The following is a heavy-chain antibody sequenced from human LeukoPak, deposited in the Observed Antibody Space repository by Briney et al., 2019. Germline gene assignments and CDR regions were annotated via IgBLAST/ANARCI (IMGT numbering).Heavy chain of an antibody. V-gene: IGHV3-43D*03. CDR3: AKLSHTGYLKPDI. J-gene: IGHJ3*02. D-gene: IGHD6-13*01. CDR1: GFTFDDYA. CDR2: ISWDGGST. Sequence: GGSLRLSCAASGFTFDDYAMHWVRQAPGKGLEWVSLISWDGGSTYYADSVKGRFTISRDNSKNSLYLQMNSLRAEDTALYYCAKLSHTGYLKPDIWGQGTMVTVSS.